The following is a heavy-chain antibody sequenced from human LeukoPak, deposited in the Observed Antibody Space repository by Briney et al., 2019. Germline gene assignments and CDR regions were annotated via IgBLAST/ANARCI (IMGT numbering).Heavy chain of an antibody. Sequence: GASVKVSCKASGGTFSSYAISWVRQAPGQGLEWMGGIIPIFGTANYAQKFQGRVTITADKSTSTAYMELSSLRSEDTAVYYCAKWFGEAKGYLDYWGQGTLVTVSS. J-gene: IGHJ4*02. CDR3: AKWFGEAKGYLDY. CDR1: GGTFSSYA. V-gene: IGHV1-69*06. D-gene: IGHD3-10*01. CDR2: IIPIFGTA.